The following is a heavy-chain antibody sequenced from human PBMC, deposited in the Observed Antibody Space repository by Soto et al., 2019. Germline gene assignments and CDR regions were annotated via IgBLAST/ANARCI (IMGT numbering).Heavy chain of an antibody. CDR3: ARGIHLWLRRINNGYSG. CDR2: IIPMFGTA. Sequence: QVQLVQSGAEVKKPESSVKVSCKAPGGTFSTYAISWVRQAPGQGLEWMGGIIPMFGTANYAQRFQDRVTITADESTNTVYMELSSLRPEDTAVYFWARGIHLWLRRINNGYSGWGQGTLVTVSS. J-gene: IGHJ4*02. CDR1: GGTFSTYA. V-gene: IGHV1-69*12. D-gene: IGHD5-12*01.